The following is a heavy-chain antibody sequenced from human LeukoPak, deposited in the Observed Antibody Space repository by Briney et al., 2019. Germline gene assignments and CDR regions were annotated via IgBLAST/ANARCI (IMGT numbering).Heavy chain of an antibody. CDR2: IYYSGST. V-gene: IGHV4-34*09. CDR1: GGSFSGYY. CDR3: ARSQIRLGDAFDI. D-gene: IGHD3-16*01. J-gene: IGHJ3*02. Sequence: KPSETLSLTCAVYGGSFSGYYWSWIRQPPGKGLEWIGYIYYSGSTYYNPSLKSRVTISVDTSKNQFSMKLSSVNAADTAVYYCARSQIRLGDAFDIWGQGTMVTVSS.